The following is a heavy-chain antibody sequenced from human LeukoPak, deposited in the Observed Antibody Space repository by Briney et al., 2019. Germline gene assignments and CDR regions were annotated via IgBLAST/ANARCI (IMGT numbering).Heavy chain of an antibody. J-gene: IGHJ3*02. Sequence: SETLSLTCTGSGGSISSYYWSWIRQPAGKGLEWIGRIYTSGSTNYNPSLKSRVTMSVDTSKNQFSLKLSSVTAADTAVYYCASPSRGYSDDAFDIWGQGTMVTVSS. CDR1: GGSISSYY. CDR2: IYTSGST. V-gene: IGHV4-4*07. D-gene: IGHD5-18*01. CDR3: ASPSRGYSDDAFDI.